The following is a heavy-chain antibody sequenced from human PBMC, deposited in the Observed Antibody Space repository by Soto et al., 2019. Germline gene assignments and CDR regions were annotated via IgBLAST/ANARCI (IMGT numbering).Heavy chain of an antibody. V-gene: IGHV3-33*01. CDR1: GFTFSSYG. D-gene: IGHD6-13*01. J-gene: IGHJ6*02. CDR3: ARDRCSSSWCYYYYGMDV. Sequence: GGSLRFSCAASGFTFSSYGMHWVRQAPGKGLEWVAVIWYDGSNKYYADSVKGRFTISRDNSKNTLYLQMNSLRAEDTAVYYCARDRCSSSWCYYYYGMDVWGQGTTVTVSS. CDR2: IWYDGSNK.